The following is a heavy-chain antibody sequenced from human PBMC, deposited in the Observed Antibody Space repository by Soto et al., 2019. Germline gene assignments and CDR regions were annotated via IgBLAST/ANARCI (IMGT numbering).Heavy chain of an antibody. D-gene: IGHD2-21*02. V-gene: IGHV4-31*03. J-gene: IGHJ4*02. Sequence: SETLSLTCTVSGGSISSGGYYWSWIRQHPGKGLEWIGYIYHSGSTYYNPSLKSRVTISVDTSRNQFSLKLNSVTAADTAVYYCARTTAAIHLNYWSQGTLVTVSS. CDR1: GGSISSGGYY. CDR2: IYHSGST. CDR3: ARTTAAIHLNY.